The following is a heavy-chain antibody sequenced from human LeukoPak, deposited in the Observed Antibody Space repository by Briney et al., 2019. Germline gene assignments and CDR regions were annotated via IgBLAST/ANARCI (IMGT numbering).Heavy chain of an antibody. CDR1: GYTFTSYP. Sequence: GASVKVSCKASGYTFTSYPISWGRQAPGQGLEWMGWITTYNGNTNYAQKLQGRVTMTTDTSTSTAYMDLRGLRSDDTAVYYCARGYDYGDYVGDFDYWGQGTLVTVSS. J-gene: IGHJ4*02. D-gene: IGHD4-17*01. CDR2: ITTYNGNT. V-gene: IGHV1-18*01. CDR3: ARGYDYGDYVGDFDY.